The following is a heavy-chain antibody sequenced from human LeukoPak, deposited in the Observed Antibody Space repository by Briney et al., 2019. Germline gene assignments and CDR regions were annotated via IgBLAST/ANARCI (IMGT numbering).Heavy chain of an antibody. CDR2: IYHSGST. D-gene: IGHD2-21*02. CDR3: ARGVTNVDAFDI. CDR1: GGSISSYY. J-gene: IGHJ3*02. Sequence: SETLSLTCTVSGGSISSYYWSWIRQPPGKGLEWIGYIYHSGSTNYNPSLKSRVTISVDTSKNQFSLKLSSVTAADTAVYYCARGVTNVDAFDIWGQGTMVTVSS. V-gene: IGHV4-59*01.